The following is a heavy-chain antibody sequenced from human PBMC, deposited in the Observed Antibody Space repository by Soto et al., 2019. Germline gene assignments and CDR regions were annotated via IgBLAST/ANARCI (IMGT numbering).Heavy chain of an antibody. D-gene: IGHD2-21*01. V-gene: IGHV3-23*01. CDR1: GFTFSNYG. J-gene: IGHJ4*02. CDR3: AKEMIASTLADFFDY. CDR2: ISGSGGRI. Sequence: EVQLLESGGGLIQPGGSLRLSCEASGFTFSNYGMTWVRLAPGKGLEWVSTISGSGGRIFYADPVKGRFTISRDNSKNTLYLQMKSLRAEDTAVYYCAKEMIASTLADFFDYWGQGTLVTVSS.